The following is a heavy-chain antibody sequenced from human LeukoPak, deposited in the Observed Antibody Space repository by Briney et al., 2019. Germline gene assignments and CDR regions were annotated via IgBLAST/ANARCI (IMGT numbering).Heavy chain of an antibody. CDR1: GGTFTIYA. CDR3: ARAGSGWYGYNWFDP. D-gene: IGHD6-13*01. CDR2: IFPIFGTA. V-gene: IGHV1-69*05. Sequence: ASVKVSSKASGGTFTIYAISWGRQTPEQGLERMGGIFPIFGTANCAQKFQSRGTITTDESTSTAYMELSSLRSEDTAVYYCARAGSGWYGYNWFDPWGQGTLVTVSS. J-gene: IGHJ5*02.